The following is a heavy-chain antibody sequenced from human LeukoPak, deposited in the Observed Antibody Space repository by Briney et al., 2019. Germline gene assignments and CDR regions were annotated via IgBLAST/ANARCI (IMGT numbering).Heavy chain of an antibody. J-gene: IGHJ6*02. V-gene: IGHV3-11*01. D-gene: IGHD2-21*01. CDR1: GFTFSDYY. CDR2: ISSSGSTI. CDR3: ARFRSVVVSPYYYYGMDV. Sequence: GGSLRLSCAASGFTFSDYYMSWIHQAPGKGLEWVSYISSSGSTIYYADSVKGRFTISRDNAKNSLYLQMNSLRAEDTAVYYCARFRSVVVSPYYYYGMDVWGQGTTVTVSS.